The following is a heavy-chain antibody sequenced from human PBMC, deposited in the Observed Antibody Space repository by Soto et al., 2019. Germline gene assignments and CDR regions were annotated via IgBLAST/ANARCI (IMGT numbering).Heavy chain of an antibody. CDR1: GGSISSYY. D-gene: IGHD5-18*01. J-gene: IGHJ3*02. CDR2: IYYSGST. CDR3: ARSPGAATATRSYALDI. V-gene: IGHV4-59*01. Sequence: SETLSLTCTVSGGSISSYYWSWIRQPPGKGLAWIGYIYYSGSTNYNPSLKSRVTISVDTSKSQFSLKLSSVTAADTGMDDWARSPGAATATRSYALDIWGQGXMLTGSS.